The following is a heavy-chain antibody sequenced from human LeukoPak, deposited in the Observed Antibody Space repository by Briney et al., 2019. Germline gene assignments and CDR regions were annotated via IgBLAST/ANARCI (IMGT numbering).Heavy chain of an antibody. Sequence: PSETLSLTCTVSGGSISTSYWSWIRQPPGKGLEWIGYIYYSGSTNYNPSLKSRVTISVDTSKNQFSLKLSSVTAADTAVYYCARLVDYYYGMDVWGQGTTVTVSS. J-gene: IGHJ6*02. CDR2: IYYSGST. CDR1: GGSISTSY. CDR3: ARLVDYYYGMDV. V-gene: IGHV4-59*01. D-gene: IGHD2-15*01.